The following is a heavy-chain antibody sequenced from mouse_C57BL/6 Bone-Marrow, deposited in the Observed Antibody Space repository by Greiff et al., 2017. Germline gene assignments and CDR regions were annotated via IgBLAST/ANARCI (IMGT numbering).Heavy chain of an antibody. CDR1: GFNIKNTY. D-gene: IGHD1-1*01. Sequence: VQLQQSVAELVRPGASVKLSCTASGFNIKNTYMHWVKQRPEQGLEWIGRIDPANGNTKYAPKFQGTATITADTSSNTAYLQLSSLTSEDTAIXDCARAVVAEYYAMDYWGQGTSVTVSS. V-gene: IGHV14-3*01. CDR3: ARAVVAEYYAMDY. J-gene: IGHJ4*01. CDR2: IDPANGNT.